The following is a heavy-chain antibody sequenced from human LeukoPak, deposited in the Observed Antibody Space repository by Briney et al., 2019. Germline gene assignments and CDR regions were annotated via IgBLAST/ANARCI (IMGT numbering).Heavy chain of an antibody. J-gene: IGHJ4*02. CDR1: GGSISSSSYY. V-gene: IGHV4-39*01. CDR2: IYYSGST. Sequence: SETLSLTCTVSGGSISSSSYYWGWIRQPPGKGLGWIRSIYYSGSTYYNPSLKSRVTISVDTSKTQFSLKLSSVTAADTAVYYCARPKYFDWFAFDYWGQGTLVTVSS. D-gene: IGHD3-9*01. CDR3: ARPKYFDWFAFDY.